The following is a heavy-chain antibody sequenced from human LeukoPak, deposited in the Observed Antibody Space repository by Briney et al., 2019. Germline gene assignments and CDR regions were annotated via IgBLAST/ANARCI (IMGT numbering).Heavy chain of an antibody. CDR2: ISGSGGYT. J-gene: IGHJ6*03. CDR3: ARDGGIVGATGYYYYMDV. Sequence: GGTLRLSCAASGFTFTSYGMSWVRQAPGKGLEWVSAISGSGGYTYHADSVKGRFTISRDNSKNTLYLQMNSLRAEDTAVYYCARDGGIVGATGYYYYMDVWGKGTTVTVSS. D-gene: IGHD1-26*01. CDR1: GFTFTSYG. V-gene: IGHV3-23*01.